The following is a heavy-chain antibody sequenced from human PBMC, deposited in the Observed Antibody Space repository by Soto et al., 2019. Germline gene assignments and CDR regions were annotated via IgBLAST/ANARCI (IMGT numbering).Heavy chain of an antibody. D-gene: IGHD7-27*01. CDR2: ISYDGSNK. CDR3: AKDLGHGGRGAFDI. V-gene: IGHV3-30*18. J-gene: IGHJ3*02. CDR1: GFTFSSYG. Sequence: QVQLVESGGGVVQPGRSLRLSCAASGFTFSSYGMHWVRQAPGKGLEWVAVISYDGSNKYYADSVKGRFTISRDNSKNTLYLQMNRLRAEDTAVYYCAKDLGHGGRGAFDIWGPGTMVTVSS.